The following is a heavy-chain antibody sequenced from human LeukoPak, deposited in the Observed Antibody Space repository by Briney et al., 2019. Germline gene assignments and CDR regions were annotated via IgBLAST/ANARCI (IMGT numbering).Heavy chain of an antibody. Sequence: GASVKVSCKTSGYTFSTFFIHWVRQAPGQGFEWMGLVNPSGGSTSYTQKFRGRVTMTTDTSTSTAYMELRSLRSDDTAVYYCARDHSSGHGDYASDAFDIWGQGTMVTVSS. CDR3: ARDHSSGHGDYASDAFDI. CDR1: GYTFSTFF. CDR2: VNPSGGST. D-gene: IGHD4-17*01. V-gene: IGHV1-46*01. J-gene: IGHJ3*02.